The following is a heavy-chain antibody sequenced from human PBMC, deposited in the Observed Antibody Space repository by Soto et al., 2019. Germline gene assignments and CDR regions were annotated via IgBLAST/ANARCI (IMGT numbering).Heavy chain of an antibody. J-gene: IGHJ4*02. V-gene: IGHV4-34*01. Sequence: SETLSLTCAVYGGSFSGYYWSWIRQPPGKGLEWIGEINHSGSTNYNPSLKSRVTISVDTSKNQFSLKLSSVTAADTAVYYCARDSPSYGDPSSPPGTPKKYFDYWGQGTLVTVSS. CDR3: ARDSPSYGDPSSPPGTPKKYFDY. D-gene: IGHD4-17*01. CDR2: INHSGST. CDR1: GGSFSGYY.